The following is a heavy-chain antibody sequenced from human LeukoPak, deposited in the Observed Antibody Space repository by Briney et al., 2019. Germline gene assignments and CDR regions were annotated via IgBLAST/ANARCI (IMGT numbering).Heavy chain of an antibody. CDR1: VYTFTDYY. Sequence: GASVNVSCKASVYTFTDYYLHWVRQAPGQGLECVGWINPTSGRTNYAQKFHDRVTLARDTSNNTSYMELTRLTSDDTAVYFCAREFRTTTWSYDAFDLWGQGTMVTVSS. V-gene: IGHV1-2*02. CDR3: AREFRTTTWSYDAFDL. D-gene: IGHD1/OR15-1a*01. CDR2: INPTSGRT. J-gene: IGHJ3*01.